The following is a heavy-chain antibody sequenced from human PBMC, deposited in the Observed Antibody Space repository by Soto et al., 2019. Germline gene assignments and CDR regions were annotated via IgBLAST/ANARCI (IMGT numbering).Heavy chain of an antibody. V-gene: IGHV3-30-3*01. CDR1: GFTFSSYA. CDR3: GRCTSTSCHLGSDY. CDR2: ISHDGINK. Sequence: SLRLSCAASGFTFSSYAMNWVRQAPGKGLEWVALISHDGINKYYADSVRGRFTISRDSSTNTLYLQMNSLRAADTAVYSWGRCTSTSCHLGSDYWGQGTLVTVSS. J-gene: IGHJ4*02. D-gene: IGHD2-2*01.